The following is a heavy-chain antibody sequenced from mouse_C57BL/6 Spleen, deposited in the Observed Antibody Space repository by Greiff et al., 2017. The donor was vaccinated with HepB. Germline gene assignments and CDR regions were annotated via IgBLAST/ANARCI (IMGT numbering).Heavy chain of an antibody. D-gene: IGHD1-1*01. CDR3: TTKEDGPYGSSYYFDY. CDR2: IDPENGDT. V-gene: IGHV14-4*01. J-gene: IGHJ2*01. Sequence: EVQLQQSGAELVRPGASVKLSCTASGFNIKDDYMHWVKQRPEQGLEWIGWIDPENGDTEYASKFQGKATITADTSSNTAYLQLSSLTSEDTAVYYCTTKEDGPYGSSYYFDYWGQGTTLTVSS. CDR1: GFNIKDDY.